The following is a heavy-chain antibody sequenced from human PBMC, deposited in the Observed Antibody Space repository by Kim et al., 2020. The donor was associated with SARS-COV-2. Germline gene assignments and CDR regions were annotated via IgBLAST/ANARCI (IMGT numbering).Heavy chain of an antibody. CDR3: AKGGGYSSSSGLRD. V-gene: IGHV4-34*01. J-gene: IGHJ4*02. D-gene: IGHD6-6*01. Sequence: TPSLKSRVTISVDTSKNQFSLKLSSVTAADTAVYYCAKGGGYSSSSGLRDWGQGTLVTVSS.